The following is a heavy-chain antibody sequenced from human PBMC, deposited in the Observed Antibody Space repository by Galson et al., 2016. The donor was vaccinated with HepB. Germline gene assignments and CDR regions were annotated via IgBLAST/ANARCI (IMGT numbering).Heavy chain of an antibody. CDR2: ISSDGSST. Sequence: SLRLSCAASEFTFSSYWMHWVRQAPGKGLVWVSRISSDGSSTSYADSVKGRFTISRDNAKNTLYLQMNSLRAEDTAVYYCARDLMSPYNWFDPWGQGALVTVSS. J-gene: IGHJ5*02. CDR3: ARDLMSPYNWFDP. V-gene: IGHV3-74*01. CDR1: EFTFSSYW.